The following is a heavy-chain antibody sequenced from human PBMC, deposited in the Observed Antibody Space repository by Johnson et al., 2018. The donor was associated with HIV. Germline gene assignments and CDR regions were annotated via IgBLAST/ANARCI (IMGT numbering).Heavy chain of an antibody. CDR1: GFTFSSYG. CDR2: IRYDGSNK. Sequence: QVQLVESGGGVVQPGGSLRLSCAASGFTFSSYGMHWVRQAPGKGLEWVAFIRYDGSNKYYADSVKGRFTISRDNTKNSLYLQMNSLRAEDTAIYYCARSGGVKWLPHGAFDSWGQGTMVTVSS. CDR3: ARSGGVKWLPHGAFDS. J-gene: IGHJ3*02. V-gene: IGHV3-30*02. D-gene: IGHD3-22*01.